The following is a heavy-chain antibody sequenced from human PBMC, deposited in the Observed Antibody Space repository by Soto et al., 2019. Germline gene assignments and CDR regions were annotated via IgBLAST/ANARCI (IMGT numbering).Heavy chain of an antibody. J-gene: IGHJ3*02. V-gene: IGHV3-21*01. D-gene: IGHD6-13*01. CDR2: ISSISSYI. CDR1: GFTFSSYS. Sequence: KSGGSLRLSCAASGFTFSSYSMNCVRQAPGKGLQWVSSISSISSYIYYADSVKGRFTISRDNAKNSLYLQMNSLRAEDTAVYYCARAPNSRSWYADAFDIWGQGTMVTVSS. CDR3: ARAPNSRSWYADAFDI.